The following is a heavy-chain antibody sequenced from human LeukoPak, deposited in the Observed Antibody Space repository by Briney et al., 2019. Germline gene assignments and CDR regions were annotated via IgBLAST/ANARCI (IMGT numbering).Heavy chain of an antibody. Sequence: GASVKVSCKASGYTFTSYDINWVRQATGQGLEWMGWMNPNSGNTGYAQKFQGRVTMTRNTSISTAYMELSSLRSEDTAVYYCARESLASIAAAGTIPWGQGTLVTVSS. D-gene: IGHD6-13*01. V-gene: IGHV1-8*01. J-gene: IGHJ5*02. CDR1: GYTFTSYD. CDR3: ARESLASIAAAGTIP. CDR2: MNPNSGNT.